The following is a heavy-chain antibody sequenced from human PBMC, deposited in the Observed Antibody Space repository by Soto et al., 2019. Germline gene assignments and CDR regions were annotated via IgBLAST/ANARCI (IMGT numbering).Heavy chain of an antibody. CDR1: GFTFSSYA. CDR2: ISYDGSNK. V-gene: IGHV3-30-3*01. J-gene: IGHJ6*02. CDR3: ARDLPIVVVTAIRAYYYYYGMYV. Sequence: QVQLVESGGGVVQPGRSLRLSCAASGFTFSSYAMHWVRQAPGKGLEWVAVISYDGSNKYYADSVKGRFTISRDNSKNTLYLQMNSLSAEDTAVYYCARDLPIVVVTAIRAYYYYYGMYVWGQGTTVTVSS. D-gene: IGHD2-21*02.